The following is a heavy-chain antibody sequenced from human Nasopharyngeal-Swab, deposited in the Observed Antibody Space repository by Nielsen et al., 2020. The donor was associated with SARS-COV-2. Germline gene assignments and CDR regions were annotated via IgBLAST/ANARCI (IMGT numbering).Heavy chain of an antibody. CDR3: ARGGITIFGVVSNLDY. V-gene: IGHV1-69*01. Sequence: WVRQAPGQGLEWMGGIIPIFGTANYAQKLQGRVTITADESTSTAYMELSSLRSEDTAVYYCARGGITIFGVVSNLDYWGQGTLVPVSS. D-gene: IGHD3-3*01. CDR2: IIPIFGTA. J-gene: IGHJ4*02.